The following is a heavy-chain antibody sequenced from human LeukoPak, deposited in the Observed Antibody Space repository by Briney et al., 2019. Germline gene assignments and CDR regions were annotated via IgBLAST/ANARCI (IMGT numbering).Heavy chain of an antibody. CDR2: IYTSGNT. D-gene: IGHD1-26*01. V-gene: IGHV4-4*07. J-gene: IGHJ6*03. CDR1: GGPISSYY. CDR3: ASSGGATRSGYYYMDV. Sequence: LETLSLTFTVSGGPISSYYWSWIRQPAGRGLEWIGRIYTSGNTNYNPSLKSRVTMSVDTSKNQFSLKLSSVTAADTAVYYCASSGGATRSGYYYMDVWAMGPRSPSP.